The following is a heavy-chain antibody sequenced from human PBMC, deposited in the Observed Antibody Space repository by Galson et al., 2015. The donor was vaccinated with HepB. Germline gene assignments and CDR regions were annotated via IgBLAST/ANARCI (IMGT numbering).Heavy chain of an antibody. CDR2: VFYSGST. D-gene: IGHD1-14*01. CDR3: ARGQWVTPGNWCFDL. V-gene: IGHV4-39*07. J-gene: IGHJ2*01. Sequence: SETLSLTCTVSGGSIRSSSYFWGWIRQPPGKGLEWIGSVFYSGSTYYNPSLRSRFTVSIDTPKNQFSLRLSSITAADTAVYYCARGQWVTPGNWCFDLWGRGTLVTVSS. CDR1: GGSIRSSSYF.